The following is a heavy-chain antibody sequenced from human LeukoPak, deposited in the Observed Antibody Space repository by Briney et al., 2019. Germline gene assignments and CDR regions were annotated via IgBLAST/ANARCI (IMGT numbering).Heavy chain of an antibody. V-gene: IGHV5-10-1*01. D-gene: IGHD3-10*01. CDR3: ARQSYYYGSGSYYEQDY. CDR1: GYSFTSYW. Sequence: GQSLRISCKGSGYSFTSYWISWVRQTRGKGLGWMGWIAPIDSYTNYSTSFQGHVTISADKSISTAYLQWSSLKASDTAMYYCARQSYYYGSGSYYEQDYWGQGTLVTVSS. J-gene: IGHJ4*02. CDR2: IAPIDSYT.